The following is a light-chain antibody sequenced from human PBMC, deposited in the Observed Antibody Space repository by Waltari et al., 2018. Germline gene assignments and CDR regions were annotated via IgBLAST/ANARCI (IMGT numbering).Light chain of an antibody. Sequence: SPATLSVSPGERATLSCRVSQSVSRKLAWYQQKPGQAPRLLIYDTSSRATDIPARFSGSGSGTEFTLTISSLQSEDFAVYYCQQYSNWPPWTFSQGTKVEI. V-gene: IGKV3-15*01. J-gene: IGKJ1*01. CDR1: QSVSRK. CDR3: QQYSNWPPWT. CDR2: DTS.